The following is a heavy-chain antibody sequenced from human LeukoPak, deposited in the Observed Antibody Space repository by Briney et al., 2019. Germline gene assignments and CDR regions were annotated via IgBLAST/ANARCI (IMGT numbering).Heavy chain of an antibody. D-gene: IGHD3-10*01. J-gene: IGHJ4*02. CDR1: GGSVSSGSYY. V-gene: IGHV4-61*01. CDR2: IYYSGST. CDR3: AREDGSGSLGY. Sequence: PSETLSLTCTVPGGSVSSGSYYWSWIRQPPGKGLEWIGYIYYSGSTNYNPSLKSRVTISVDTSKNQFSLKLSSVTAADTAVYYCAREDGSGSLGYWGQGTLVTVSS.